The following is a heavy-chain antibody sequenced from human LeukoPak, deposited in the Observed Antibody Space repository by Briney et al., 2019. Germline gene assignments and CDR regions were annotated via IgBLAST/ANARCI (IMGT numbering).Heavy chain of an antibody. CDR2: ISNSGGST. D-gene: IGHD2-21*01. Sequence: GGSLRLSCAASGFTFGNYAMSWVRQAPGKGLEWVSGISNSGGSTYYADSVKGRFSISRDNSKNTLYLQMDSLRGEDTAVYYCAKDFRIGYSAHFDYWGQGALVTVSS. J-gene: IGHJ4*02. V-gene: IGHV3-23*01. CDR1: GFTFGNYA. CDR3: AKDFRIGYSAHFDY.